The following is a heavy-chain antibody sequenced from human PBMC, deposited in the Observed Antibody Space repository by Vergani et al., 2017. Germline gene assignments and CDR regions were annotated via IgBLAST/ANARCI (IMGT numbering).Heavy chain of an antibody. CDR1: GGSFSGYY. Sequence: QVQLQQWGAGLLKPSETLSLTCAVYGGSFSGYYWSWIRQPPGKGLEWIGDSNHSGSTNYHPSLNSRVTISVDTSKNQFSLKLSSVTAADTAVYYCARDPGYDFWSGYYRFDYWGQGTLVTVSS. J-gene: IGHJ4*02. V-gene: IGHV4-34*01. CDR3: ARDPGYDFWSGYYRFDY. D-gene: IGHD3-3*01. CDR2: SNHSGST.